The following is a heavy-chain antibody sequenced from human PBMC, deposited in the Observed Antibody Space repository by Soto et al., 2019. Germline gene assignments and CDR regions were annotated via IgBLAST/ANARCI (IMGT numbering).Heavy chain of an antibody. Sequence: QVQLVESGGGVVQPGRSLRLSCAASGFTFSNFGIHWVRQAPGKGLEWVAVISYDGSNRYYGDSAKGRFTISRDNSKNTLYLQMNSLRAEDTAVYYCAKDVYSRYDQRGDYYGMDVWGQGTTVTVSS. CDR3: AKDVYSRYDQRGDYYGMDV. CDR2: ISYDGSNR. V-gene: IGHV3-30*18. D-gene: IGHD5-12*01. CDR1: GFTFSNFG. J-gene: IGHJ6*02.